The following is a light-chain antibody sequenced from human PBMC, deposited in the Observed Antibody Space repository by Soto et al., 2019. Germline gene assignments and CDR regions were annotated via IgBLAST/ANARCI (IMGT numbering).Light chain of an antibody. CDR2: GAS. J-gene: IGKJ2*01. V-gene: IGKV3-20*01. CDR3: QQFGDSPPAFT. Sequence: ESMLTRSPGTLSLSPGERATLSCRASRSVSTRYITWYQQKPGQAPRLLIYGASIRATGIPDRFSGSGSGTDFTLTISRLEAEDFAVYYCQQFGDSPPAFTFGQGTKLEI. CDR1: RSVSTRY.